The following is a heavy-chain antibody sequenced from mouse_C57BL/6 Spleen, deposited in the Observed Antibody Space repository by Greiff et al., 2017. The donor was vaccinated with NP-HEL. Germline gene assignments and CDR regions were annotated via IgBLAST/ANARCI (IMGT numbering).Heavy chain of an antibody. J-gene: IGHJ3*01. CDR1: GYSFTGYY. CDR3: ARGDYDYDGFAY. CDR2: INTSTGGT. D-gene: IGHD2-4*01. V-gene: IGHV1-42*01. Sequence: VQLQQSGPELVKPGASVKISCKASGYSFTGYYMNWVKQSPEKSLEWIGEINTSTGGTTYNQKFKAKATLTVDKSSSTAYMQLKSLTSEDSAVYYCARGDYDYDGFAYWGQGTLVTVSA.